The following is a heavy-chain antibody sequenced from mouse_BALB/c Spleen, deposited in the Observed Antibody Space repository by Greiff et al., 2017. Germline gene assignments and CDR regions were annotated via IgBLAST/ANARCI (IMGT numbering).Heavy chain of an antibody. D-gene: IGHD2-2*01. J-gene: IGHJ4*01. V-gene: IGHV1S135*01. Sequence: EVQLQQSGPELMKPGASVKISCKASGYSFTSYYMHWVKQSHGKSLEWIGYIDPFNGGTSYNQKFKGKATLTVDKSSSTAYMHLSSLTSEDSAVYYCARGEGYDGVYYAMDYWGQGTSVTVSS. CDR3: ARGEGYDGVYYAMDY. CDR2: IDPFNGGT. CDR1: GYSFTSYY.